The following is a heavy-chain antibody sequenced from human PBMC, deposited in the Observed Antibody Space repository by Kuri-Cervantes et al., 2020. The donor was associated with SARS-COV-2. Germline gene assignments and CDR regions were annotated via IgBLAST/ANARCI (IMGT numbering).Heavy chain of an antibody. CDR2: IKQDGSEK. D-gene: IGHD1-7*01. Sequence: GESLKISCAASGFTFSSYWMSWVRQAPGKGLEWVANIKQDGSEKHYVDSAKGRFTISRDNAKNSLYLQMNSLRAEDTAVYYCARDTHNWNSLSDYWGQGTLVTVSS. J-gene: IGHJ4*02. CDR3: ARDTHNWNSLSDY. CDR1: GFTFSSYW. V-gene: IGHV3-7*05.